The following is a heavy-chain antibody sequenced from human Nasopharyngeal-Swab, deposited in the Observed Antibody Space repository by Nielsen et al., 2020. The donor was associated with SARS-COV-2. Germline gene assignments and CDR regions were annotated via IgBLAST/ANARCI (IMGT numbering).Heavy chain of an antibody. Sequence: GESLKISCAASGFTFSSYAMSWVRQAPGKGLEWVSAISGSGGSTYYADSVKGRFTISRDNAKNSLYLQMNSLRAEDTAVYYCARDLARGYYGMDVWGQGTTVTVSS. V-gene: IGHV3-23*01. D-gene: IGHD3-10*01. J-gene: IGHJ6*02. CDR3: ARDLARGYYGMDV. CDR2: ISGSGGST. CDR1: GFTFSSYA.